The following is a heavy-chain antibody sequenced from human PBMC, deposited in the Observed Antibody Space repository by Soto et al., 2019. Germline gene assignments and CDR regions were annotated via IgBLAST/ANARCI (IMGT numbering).Heavy chain of an antibody. Sequence: GGSLRLSCAASGFTFSSYGMHWVRQAPGKGLEWVAVISYDGSNKYYADSVKGRFTISRDNSKNTLYLQMNSLRAEDTAVYYCAIISGPVDYWGQGTLVTVSS. D-gene: IGHD1-20*01. CDR1: GFTFSSYG. CDR3: AIISGPVDY. CDR2: ISYDGSNK. V-gene: IGHV3-30*03. J-gene: IGHJ4*02.